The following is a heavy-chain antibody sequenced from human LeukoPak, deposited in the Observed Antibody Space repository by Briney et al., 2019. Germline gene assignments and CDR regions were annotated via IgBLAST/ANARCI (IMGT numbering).Heavy chain of an antibody. Sequence: LSGGSLRLSCAASGFTFSSYGMHWVRQAPGKGLEWVADIWYDGSHKYYADSVKGRFTISRDNSKNTLHLQMNSLRAEDTAVYYCARDHRGYGSPWPFDYWGQGILVTVSS. J-gene: IGHJ4*02. CDR1: GFTFSSYG. D-gene: IGHD2-15*01. CDR3: ARDHRGYGSPWPFDY. CDR2: IWYDGSHK. V-gene: IGHV3-33*01.